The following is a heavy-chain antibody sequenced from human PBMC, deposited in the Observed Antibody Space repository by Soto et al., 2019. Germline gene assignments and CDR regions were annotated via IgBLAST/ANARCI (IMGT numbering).Heavy chain of an antibody. V-gene: IGHV3-23*01. J-gene: IGHJ4*02. CDR3: AKDSARMVRGELDY. D-gene: IGHD3-10*01. Sequence: EVQLLESGGGLVQPGGSLRLSCAASGFTFSSYAMSWVRQAPGKGLEWVSAISGSGGSTYYADSVKGRFTISRDNSKNTLYLQMNSLIAEDTAVYYCAKDSARMVRGELDYWGQGTLVTVSS. CDR2: ISGSGGST. CDR1: GFTFSSYA.